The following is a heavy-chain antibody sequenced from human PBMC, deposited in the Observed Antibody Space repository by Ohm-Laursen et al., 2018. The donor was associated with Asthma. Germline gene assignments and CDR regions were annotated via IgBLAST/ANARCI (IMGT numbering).Heavy chain of an antibody. V-gene: IGHV3-21*01. CDR2: ISTASSFI. Sequence: SLRLSCAAFGYTFRRYSIHWVRQAPGKGLEWAASISTASSFIYCADSVRGRFTTSRDNARNSVYLQMNSLRAKDTALYYWTRIGPEWELPGREYSLHHWGEGTLVPVSS. D-gene: IGHD1-26*01. CDR3: TRIGPEWELPGREYSLHH. CDR1: GYTFRRYS. J-gene: IGHJ1*01.